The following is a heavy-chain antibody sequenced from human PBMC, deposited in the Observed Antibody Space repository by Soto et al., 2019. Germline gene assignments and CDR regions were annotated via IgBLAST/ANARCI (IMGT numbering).Heavy chain of an antibody. CDR1: GGSVNGYY. CDR3: ATRITVFGLLIPPFDP. V-gene: IGHV4-34*01. CDR2: INHTGGT. Sequence: SETLSLTCAVYGGSVNGYYWNWIRQPPGKGLEWIGEINHTGGTHYNLSLKSRVTMSVDTSKNQFSLRLSSVTAADTAIYYCATRITVFGLLIPPFDPWGQGTQVAVSS. J-gene: IGHJ5*02. D-gene: IGHD3-3*01.